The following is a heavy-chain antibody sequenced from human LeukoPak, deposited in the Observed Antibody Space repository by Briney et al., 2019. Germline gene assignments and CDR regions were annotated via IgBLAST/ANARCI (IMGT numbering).Heavy chain of an antibody. CDR2: IYHSGST. CDR1: GYSISSGYY. D-gene: IGHD6-19*01. V-gene: IGHV4-38-2*02. CDR3: ARDLGQWLFRPDNWFDP. Sequence: SETLSLTCTVSGYSISSGYYWGWIRQPPGKGLEWIGSIYHSGSTYYNPSLKSRVTISVDTSKNQFSLKLSSVTAADTAVYYCARDLGQWLFRPDNWFDPWGQGTLVTVSS. J-gene: IGHJ5*02.